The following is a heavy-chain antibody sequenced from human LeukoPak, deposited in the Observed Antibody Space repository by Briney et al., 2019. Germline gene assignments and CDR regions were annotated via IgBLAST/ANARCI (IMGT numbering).Heavy chain of an antibody. CDR2: IYYSGST. D-gene: IGHD2-2*01. V-gene: IGHV4-59*08. CDR3: ARQGYCSSTSCWSGRFDP. CDR1: GGSISSYY. J-gene: IGHJ5*02. Sequence: PSETLSLTCTVSGGSISSYYWSWIRQPPGKGLEWIGYIYYSGSTNYNPSLKSRVTISVDTSKNQFPLKLSSVTAADTAVYYCARQGYCSSTSCWSGRFDPWGQGTLVTVSS.